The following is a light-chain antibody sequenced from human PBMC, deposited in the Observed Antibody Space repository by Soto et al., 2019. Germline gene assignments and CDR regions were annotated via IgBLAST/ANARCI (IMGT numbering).Light chain of an antibody. CDR3: QQYGSSPYT. J-gene: IGKJ2*01. V-gene: IGKV3-20*01. CDR2: GAS. Sequence: EIVLTQSPGTLSLSPGERATLSCRASQSVSSSYLAWYQQKPGQAPRLLIYGASSRATGIPDRFSGSGSGTDFTLTISRLDPEDFAVYYCQQYGSSPYTFGKGTKLEIK. CDR1: QSVSSSY.